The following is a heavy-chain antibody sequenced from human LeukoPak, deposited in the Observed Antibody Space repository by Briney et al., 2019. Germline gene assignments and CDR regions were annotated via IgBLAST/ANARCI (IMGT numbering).Heavy chain of an antibody. CDR1: GGTFSSYA. V-gene: IGHV1-69*04. Sequence: SVKVSCKASGGTFSSYAISWVRQAPGQGLEWMGRIIPIFGIANYAQKFQGRVTITADKSTSTAYMELSSLRSEDTAVYYCARVKTGNYYDSSSYYYWGQGTLVTVSS. J-gene: IGHJ4*02. CDR2: IIPIFGIA. D-gene: IGHD3-22*01. CDR3: ARVKTGNYYDSSSYYY.